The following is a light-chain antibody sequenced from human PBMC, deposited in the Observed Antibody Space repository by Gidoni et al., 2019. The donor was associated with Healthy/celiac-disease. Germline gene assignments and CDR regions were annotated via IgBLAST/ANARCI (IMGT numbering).Light chain of an antibody. CDR2: DVS. Sequence: QSALTQPASVSESPGQSITISCTGTSSDVGGYIYVSWYQQHPGKAPKLMIYDVSNRPSGVSNRFSGSKSGNTASLTISGLQAEDEADYYCSSYTSSSTPVVFGGGTKLTVL. CDR1: SSDVGGYIY. CDR3: SSYTSSSTPVV. V-gene: IGLV2-14*01. J-gene: IGLJ2*01.